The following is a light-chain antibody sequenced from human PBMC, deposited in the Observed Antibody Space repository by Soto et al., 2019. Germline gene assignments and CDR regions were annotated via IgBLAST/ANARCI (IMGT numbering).Light chain of an antibody. CDR1: VLTKKC. J-gene: IGLJ3*02. CDR2: QDS. Sequence: SSELTQPSSVSVSPGQTARITCSGAVLTKKCARWFQREPGQAPVVVTYQDSERPSGIPERFSGSSSGTTVTLTISGARVEDEAAFYCYSAPDNNLVFGGGTKLTVL. CDR3: YSAPDNNLV. V-gene: IGLV3-27*01.